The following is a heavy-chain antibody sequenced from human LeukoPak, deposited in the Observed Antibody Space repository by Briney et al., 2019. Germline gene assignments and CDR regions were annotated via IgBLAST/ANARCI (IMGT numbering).Heavy chain of an antibody. V-gene: IGHV3-23*01. Sequence: GGSLRLSCAASGFTFSSYAMSWVRQAPGKGLEWVSAISGSGGSTYYADSVKGRFTISRDNSKNMLYLQMNSLRAEDTAVYYCAKSRSELAYYYYYYGMDVWGQGTTVTVSS. CDR2: ISGSGGST. J-gene: IGHJ6*02. D-gene: IGHD1-7*01. CDR3: AKSRSELAYYYYYYGMDV. CDR1: GFTFSSYA.